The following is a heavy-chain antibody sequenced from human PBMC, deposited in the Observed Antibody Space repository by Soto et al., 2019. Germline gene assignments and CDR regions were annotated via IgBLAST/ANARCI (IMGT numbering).Heavy chain of an antibody. Sequence: GGSLRLSCAASGFTFISNALAWVRQAPGKGLEWVSPISGGGCKLHYADSVKGRFTISRDSSRDTLYLQMNSLRAEDTAIYYCARQSLSGYFDSWGPGALLTVSS. CDR3: ARQSLSGYFDS. CDR2: ISGGGCKL. CDR1: GFTFISNA. J-gene: IGHJ5*01. D-gene: IGHD2-15*01. V-gene: IGHV3-23*01.